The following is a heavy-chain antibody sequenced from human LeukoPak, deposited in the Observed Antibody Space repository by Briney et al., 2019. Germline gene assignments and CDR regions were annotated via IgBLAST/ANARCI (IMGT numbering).Heavy chain of an antibody. CDR3: ATEAIVVVTARDYWYFDL. J-gene: IGHJ2*01. Sequence: SVKVSCQASGYTFTTYYMHWVRQAPGQGLEWMGRIIPILGIPNYAQKFQGRVTITADKSTTTAYMELSSLRSEDTAVYYCATEAIVVVTARDYWYFDLWGRGTLVTVSS. CDR1: GYTFTTYY. D-gene: IGHD2-21*02. V-gene: IGHV1-69*04. CDR2: IIPILGIP.